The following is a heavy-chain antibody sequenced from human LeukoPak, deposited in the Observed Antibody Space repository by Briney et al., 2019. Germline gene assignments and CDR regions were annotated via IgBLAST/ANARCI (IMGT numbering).Heavy chain of an antibody. CDR1: GFTFSSYA. V-gene: IGHV3-30-3*01. Sequence: PGRSLRLSCAASGFTFSSYAMHWGRQAPGKGLEWVAGISYEGTNKYYADSVKGRFTISRDNSKNTLYLQMNSLRAEDTAVYYCAKGGSIAAAGMSNYWGQGTLVTVSS. D-gene: IGHD6-13*01. CDR2: ISYEGTNK. CDR3: AKGGSIAAAGMSNY. J-gene: IGHJ4*02.